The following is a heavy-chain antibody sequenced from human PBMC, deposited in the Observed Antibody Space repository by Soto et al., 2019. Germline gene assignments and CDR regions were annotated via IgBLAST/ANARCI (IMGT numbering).Heavy chain of an antibody. CDR2: ISYDGSNK. J-gene: IGHJ6*02. V-gene: IGHV3-30-3*01. CDR3: ARVVVVYARTNGMDV. CDR1: GFTFSSYA. Sequence: GGSLRLSCAASGFTFSSYAMHWVRQAPGKGLEWVAVISYDGSNKYYADSVKGRFTISRDNSKNTLYLQMNSLRAEDTAVYYCARVVVVYARTNGMDVWGQGTTVTVS. D-gene: IGHD2-8*02.